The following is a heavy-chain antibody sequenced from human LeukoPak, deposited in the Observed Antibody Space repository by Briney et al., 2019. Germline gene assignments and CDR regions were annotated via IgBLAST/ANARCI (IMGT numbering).Heavy chain of an antibody. CDR1: GGSITSTSY. CDR3: ARDRPATVMWFDP. Sequence: SETLSLTCTVSGGSITSTSYWGWIRQPPGRGLEWIGSIYYSGTTYYNPSLKSRVTISVDTSKNQFSLQLNSVTAADTAVYYCARDRPATVMWFDPWGQETLVTVSS. D-gene: IGHD1-1*01. CDR2: IYYSGTT. V-gene: IGHV4-39*07. J-gene: IGHJ5*02.